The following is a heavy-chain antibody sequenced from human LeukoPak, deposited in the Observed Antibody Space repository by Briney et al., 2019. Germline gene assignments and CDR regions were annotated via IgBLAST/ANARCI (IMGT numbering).Heavy chain of an antibody. CDR2: INPNSGGT. J-gene: IGHJ5*02. D-gene: IGHD3-22*01. Sequence: ASVKVSCKASGYTFTGYYMRWVRQAPGQGLEWMGWINPNSGGTNYAQKFQGRVTMTRDTSISTAYMELSRLSSDDTAVYYCARDYYYDSSGPALRNNWFDPWGQGTLVTVSS. V-gene: IGHV1-2*02. CDR1: GYTFTGYY. CDR3: ARDYYYDSSGPALRNNWFDP.